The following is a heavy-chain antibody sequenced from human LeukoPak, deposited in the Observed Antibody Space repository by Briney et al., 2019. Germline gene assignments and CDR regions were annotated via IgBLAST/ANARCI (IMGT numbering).Heavy chain of an antibody. CDR1: GGSFSGYY. D-gene: IGHD6-19*01. CDR3: ARRSSGWYFAYYFDY. CDR2: INHSGCT. V-gene: IGHV4-34*01. Sequence: SETLSLTCAVYGGSFSGYYWSWIRQPPGKGLEWIGEINHSGCTNYNPSLKSRVTISVDTSKNQFSLKLSSVTAADTAVYYCARRSSGWYFAYYFDYWGQGTLVTVSS. J-gene: IGHJ4*02.